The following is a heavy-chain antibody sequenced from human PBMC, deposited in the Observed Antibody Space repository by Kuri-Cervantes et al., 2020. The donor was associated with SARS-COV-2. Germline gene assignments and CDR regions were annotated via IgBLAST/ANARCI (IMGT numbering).Heavy chain of an antibody. V-gene: IGHV3-23*01. D-gene: IGHD3-22*01. CDR2: ISGSGGST. CDR1: GFTFSSYA. J-gene: IGHJ4*02. CDR3: AKDHQYYYDSSGYYYFGY. Sequence: GGSLRPSCAASGFTFSSYAMSWVRQAPGKGLEWVSAISGSGGSTYYADSVKGRFTISRDNSKDTLYLQMNSLRAEDTAVYYCAKDHQYYYDSSGYYYFGYWGQGTLVTVSS.